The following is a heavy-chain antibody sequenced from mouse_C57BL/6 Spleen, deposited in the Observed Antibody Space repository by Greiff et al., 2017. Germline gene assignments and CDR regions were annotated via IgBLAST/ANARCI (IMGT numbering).Heavy chain of an antibody. CDR3: TRLRYSNGGYFDV. D-gene: IGHD2-5*01. CDR1: GYTFTSYW. Sequence: QVQLQQSGAELVKPGASVKLSCKASGYTFTSYWMHWVKQRPGQGLEWIGMIHPNSGSTNYNEKFKSKDTLTVDKSSSTAYMELRSLTSEDSAVYYYTRLRYSNGGYFDVWGTGTTVTVSS. V-gene: IGHV1-64*01. CDR2: IHPNSGST. J-gene: IGHJ1*03.